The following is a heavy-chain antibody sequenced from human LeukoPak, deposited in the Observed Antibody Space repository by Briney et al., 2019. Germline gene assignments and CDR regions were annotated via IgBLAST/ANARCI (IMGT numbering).Heavy chain of an antibody. Sequence: SVKVSCKASGGTFSSYAINWVRQAPGQGLEWMGGIIPIFGTANYAQKFQGRVTITADKSTSTAYMELSSLRSEDTALYYCARAVYCSGGSCYSPLDYWGQGTLVTVSS. CDR2: IIPIFGTA. D-gene: IGHD2-15*01. V-gene: IGHV1-69*06. J-gene: IGHJ4*02. CDR3: ARAVYCSGGSCYSPLDY. CDR1: GGTFSSYA.